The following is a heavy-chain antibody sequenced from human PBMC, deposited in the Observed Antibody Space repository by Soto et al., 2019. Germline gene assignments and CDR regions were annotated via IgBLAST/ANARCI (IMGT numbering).Heavy chain of an antibody. Sequence: EVQLVESGGGLVQPGGSLRLSCAASGFTFSSYWMSWVRQAPGKGLEWVANIKQDGSEKYYVDSVKGRFTISRDNAKNSLYLQMNSLRAEDTAVYYCAKLPLSSGGDDYYYGMDVWGQGTTVTVSS. CDR1: GFTFSSYW. D-gene: IGHD2-21*02. J-gene: IGHJ6*02. V-gene: IGHV3-7*01. CDR3: AKLPLSSGGDDYYYGMDV. CDR2: IKQDGSEK.